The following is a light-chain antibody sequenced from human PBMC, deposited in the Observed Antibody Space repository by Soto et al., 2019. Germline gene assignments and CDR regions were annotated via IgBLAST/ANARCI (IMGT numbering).Light chain of an antibody. CDR1: QSVNNNF. J-gene: IGKJ4*01. CDR3: QNYGSPPVT. CDR2: GAS. V-gene: IGKV3-20*01. Sequence: EIVLTQSPGTLSLSPGERATLSCTASQSVNNNFFAWYQQKPGQPPRLLIYGASIRATGTPDRFSGSGSGTDFTLTINKLEPDDCALYFCQNYGSPPVTFGGGTKVEIK.